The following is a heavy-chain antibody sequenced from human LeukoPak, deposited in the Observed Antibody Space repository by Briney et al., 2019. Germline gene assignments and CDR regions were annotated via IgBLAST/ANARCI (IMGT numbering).Heavy chain of an antibody. CDR3: AKDPVYSGYDSGGPFDY. D-gene: IGHD5-12*01. CDR2: IRYDGSNK. CDR1: GFTFSSYG. Sequence: PGGSLRPSCAASGFTFSSYGMHWVRQAPGKGLEWVAFIRYDGSNKYYADSVKGRFTISRDNSKNTLYLQMNSLRAEDTAVYYCAKDPVYSGYDSGGPFDYWGQGTLVTVSS. V-gene: IGHV3-30*02. J-gene: IGHJ4*02.